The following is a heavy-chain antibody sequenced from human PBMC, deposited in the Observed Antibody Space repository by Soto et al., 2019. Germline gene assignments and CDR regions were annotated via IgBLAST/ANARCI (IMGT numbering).Heavy chain of an antibody. Sequence: GESLKISCKGSGYSFTSYWIGWVRQMPGKGLEWMGIIYPGDSDTRYSPSFQGQVTISADKSISTTYLQWSSLKASDTAMYYCARHLYGDSGSYYWFDPWGQGTLVTVSS. CDR2: IYPGDSDT. D-gene: IGHD1-26*01. V-gene: IGHV5-51*01. CDR3: ARHLYGDSGSYYWFDP. CDR1: GYSFTSYW. J-gene: IGHJ5*02.